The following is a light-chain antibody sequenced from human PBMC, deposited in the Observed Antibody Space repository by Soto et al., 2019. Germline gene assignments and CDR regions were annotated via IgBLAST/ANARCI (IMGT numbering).Light chain of an antibody. V-gene: IGLV1-40*01. CDR2: GNN. CDR3: QSYDNSLGGSI. Sequence: QSVLTQPPSVSGAPGQRVTISCSGSSSNIGGGFDVHWYQQVPGTAPKLLIYGNNQRPSGVPDRFSGSKSGTSVSLAITGLQVEDEADYYCQSYDNSLGGSIFGGGTKLTVL. CDR1: SSNIGGGFD. J-gene: IGLJ2*01.